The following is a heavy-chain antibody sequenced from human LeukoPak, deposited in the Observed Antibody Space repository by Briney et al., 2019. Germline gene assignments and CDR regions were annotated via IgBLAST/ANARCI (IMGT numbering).Heavy chain of an antibody. J-gene: IGHJ5*02. CDR1: GDTLSSNSVT. D-gene: IGHD2-2*01. CDR2: TYYRSTWYN. CDR3: ARRLTQYDCFDP. V-gene: IGHV6-1*01. Sequence: SQTLSLTCALSGDTLSSNSVTWNWIRHSPSRGLEWLGRTYYRSTWYNDYAVSVRGRITVNPDTSKNQFSLHLNSVTPEDTAVYYCARRLTQYDCFDPWGQGILVTVSS.